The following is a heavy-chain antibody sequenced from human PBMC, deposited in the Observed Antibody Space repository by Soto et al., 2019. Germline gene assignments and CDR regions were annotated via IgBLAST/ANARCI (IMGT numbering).Heavy chain of an antibody. CDR3: TRDTYYYDSSAPGGPPFDY. CDR2: ISSSSRTI. J-gene: IGHJ4*02. CDR1: GFTFSSYS. Sequence: GGSLRLSCAASGFTFSSYSMNWVRQAPGKGLEWVSYISSSSRTIYYADSVKGRFTISRDNAKNSLYLQMNSLRDEDTAVYYCTRDTYYYDSSAPGGPPFDYWGQGTLVTVSS. D-gene: IGHD3-22*01. V-gene: IGHV3-48*02.